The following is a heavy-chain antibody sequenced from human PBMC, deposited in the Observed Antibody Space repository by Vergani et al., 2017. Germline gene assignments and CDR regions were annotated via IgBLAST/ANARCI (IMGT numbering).Heavy chain of an antibody. CDR3: ARDISVGGWFDY. J-gene: IGHJ4*02. V-gene: IGHV4-59*01. CDR2: IYYSGST. Sequence: QVQLQESGPGLVKPSQTLSLTCTVSGGSISSYYWSWIRQPPGKGLEWIGYIYYSGSTNYNPSLKNRVTISVDTSKNQFSLKLSSVTAADTAVYYCARDISVGGWFDYWGQRTLVTVSS. D-gene: IGHD6-19*01. CDR1: GGSISSYY.